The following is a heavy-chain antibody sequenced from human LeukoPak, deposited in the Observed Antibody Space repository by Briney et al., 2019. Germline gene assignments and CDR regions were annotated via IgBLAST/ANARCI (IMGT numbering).Heavy chain of an antibody. CDR1: GGSISSGDYY. J-gene: IGHJ3*02. D-gene: IGHD3-22*01. V-gene: IGHV4-30-4*01. CDR2: IYYSGST. CDR3: AREIYYYDSSGIASGTFDI. Sequence: SQTLSLTCTVSGGSISSGDYYWSWIRQPPGKGREWIGYIYYSGSTYYNPSLKSRVTISVDTSKNQFSLKLSSVTAADTAVYYCAREIYYYDSSGIASGTFDIWGQGTMVTVSS.